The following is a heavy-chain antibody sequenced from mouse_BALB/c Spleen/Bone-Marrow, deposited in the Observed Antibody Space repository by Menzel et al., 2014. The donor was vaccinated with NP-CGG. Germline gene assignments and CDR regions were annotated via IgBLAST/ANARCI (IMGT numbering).Heavy chain of an antibody. J-gene: IGHJ3*01. CDR1: GYNFTSYW. D-gene: IGHD3-1*01. CDR2: IHPGSGST. Sequence: VQLQQSGAELVKPGTSVKLSCKASGYNFTSYWINWVKLRPGQGLEWIGDIHPGSGSTNYNEKFKSKATLTVDTSSSTAYMQLSSLASEDSALYYCARFSQLGLLAYWGQGTLVTVSA. V-gene: IGHV1-55*01. CDR3: ARFSQLGLLAY.